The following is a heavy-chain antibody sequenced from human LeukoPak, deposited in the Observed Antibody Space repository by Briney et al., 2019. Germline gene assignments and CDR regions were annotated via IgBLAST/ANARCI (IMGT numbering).Heavy chain of an antibody. Sequence: TGGSLRLSCAASGFTFSSYAMSWVRQAPGEGLEWVSAISGSGGSTYYADSVKGRFTISRDNSKNTLYLQMNSLRAEDTAVYYCAKVGGIVVVPAASLDAFDIWGQGTMVTVSS. D-gene: IGHD2-2*01. V-gene: IGHV3-23*01. CDR1: GFTFSSYA. CDR2: ISGSGGST. J-gene: IGHJ3*02. CDR3: AKVGGIVVVPAASLDAFDI.